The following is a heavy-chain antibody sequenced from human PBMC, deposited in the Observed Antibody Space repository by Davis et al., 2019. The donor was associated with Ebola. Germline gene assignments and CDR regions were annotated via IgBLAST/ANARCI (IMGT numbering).Heavy chain of an antibody. V-gene: IGHV4-34*01. Sequence: PSETLSLTCAVYGGSFSGYYWSWIRQPPGKGLEWIGEINHSGSTNYNPSLKSRVTISVDTSKNQFSLKLSSVTAADTAVYYCARDLSDPERWDWFDPWGQGTLVTVSS. J-gene: IGHJ5*02. CDR3: ARDLSDPERWDWFDP. CDR2: INHSGST. D-gene: IGHD5-24*01. CDR1: GGSFSGYY.